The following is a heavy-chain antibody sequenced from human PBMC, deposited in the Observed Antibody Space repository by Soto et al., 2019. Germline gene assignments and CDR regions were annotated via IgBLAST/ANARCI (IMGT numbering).Heavy chain of an antibody. J-gene: IGHJ4*02. CDR1: GYTFTSYG. D-gene: IGHD5-18*01. V-gene: IGHV1-18*04. Sequence: ASVKVSCKASGYTFTSYGISWVRQAPGQGLEWMGWISAYNGNTNYAQKLQGRVTMTTDTSTSTAYMELRSLRSEDTAVYYCAKLQAYSYGPGAYFDYWGQGTLVTVSS. CDR3: AKLQAYSYGPGAYFDY. CDR2: ISAYNGNT.